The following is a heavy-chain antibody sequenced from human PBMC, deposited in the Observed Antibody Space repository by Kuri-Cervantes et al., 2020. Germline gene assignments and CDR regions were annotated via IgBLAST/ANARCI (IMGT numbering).Heavy chain of an antibody. J-gene: IGHJ4*02. D-gene: IGHD2-2*01. CDR1: GVSFINHY. CDR3: ASDRLPAL. V-gene: IGHV4-34*12. Sequence: SETLSLTCAVDGVSFINHYWNWVRQLPGKGLEWIGEIVHTGSTIYNPSLKSRVTISVDTSKNQFSLKLSFVTAADTAVYYCASDRLPALWGQGTLVTVSS. CDR2: IVHTGST.